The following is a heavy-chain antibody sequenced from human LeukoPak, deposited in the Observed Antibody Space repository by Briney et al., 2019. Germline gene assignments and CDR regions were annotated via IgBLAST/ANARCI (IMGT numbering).Heavy chain of an antibody. V-gene: IGHV3-30-3*01. J-gene: IGHJ6*02. D-gene: IGHD4-17*01. CDR1: GFTFSSYA. Sequence: PGRSLRLSCVASGFTFSSYAMHWVRQAPGKGLEWVAVIAFDGSNALYADSVKGRFTISRDISKSTLYLEMNSLKAEDSAIYYCLRGRYGDYSRSGYYYGMDVWGQGTTITVSS. CDR3: LRGRYGDYSRSGYYYGMDV. CDR2: IAFDGSNA.